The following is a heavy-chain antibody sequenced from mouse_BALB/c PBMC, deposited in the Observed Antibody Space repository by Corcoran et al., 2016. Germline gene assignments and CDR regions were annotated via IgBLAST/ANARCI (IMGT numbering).Heavy chain of an antibody. CDR1: GYTFTNYG. J-gene: IGHJ2*01. V-gene: IGHV9-1*02. D-gene: IGHD3-1*01. Sequence: QIQLVQSGPELKKPGETVKISFKASGYTFTNYGMNWVKQAPGKGLKWMGWINTYTGEPTYADDFKGRFAFSLETSASTAYLQINNLKNEDMATYFGARGSSGYDYWGQGTTLTVSS. CDR3: ARGSSGYDY. CDR2: INTYTGEP.